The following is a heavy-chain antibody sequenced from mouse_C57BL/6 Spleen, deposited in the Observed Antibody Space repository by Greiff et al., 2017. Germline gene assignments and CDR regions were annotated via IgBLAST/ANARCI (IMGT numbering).Heavy chain of an antibody. J-gene: IGHJ3*01. CDR1: GYTFTSYW. CDR2: INTSNGGT. D-gene: IGHD1-1*01. Sequence: QVQLQQPGTELVKPGASVKLSCKASGYTFTSYWMHWVKQRPGQGLEWIGNINTSNGGTNYNEKFKSKAKMTVDKSSSTAYMQRSSLTSEDSAVYYCAREADDSSYEAYWGQGTLVTVSA. CDR3: AREADDSSYEAY. V-gene: IGHV1-53*01.